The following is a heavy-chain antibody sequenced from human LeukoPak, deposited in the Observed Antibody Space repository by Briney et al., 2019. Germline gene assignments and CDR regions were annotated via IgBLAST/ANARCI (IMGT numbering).Heavy chain of an antibody. J-gene: IGHJ2*01. CDR2: IIPIFGTA. CDR3: ATEAIVVVTARDYWYFDL. CDR1: GGTFSSYA. D-gene: IGHD2-21*02. Sequence: ASVKVSCKASGGTFSSYAISWVRQAPGQGLEWMGGIIPIFGTANYAQKFQGRVTITADESTSTAYMELSSLRSEDTAVYYCATEAIVVVTARDYWYFDLWGRGTLVTVSS. V-gene: IGHV1-69*13.